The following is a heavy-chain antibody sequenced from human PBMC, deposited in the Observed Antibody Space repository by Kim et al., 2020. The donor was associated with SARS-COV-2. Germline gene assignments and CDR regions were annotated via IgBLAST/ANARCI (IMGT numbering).Heavy chain of an antibody. D-gene: IGHD2-15*01. CDR2: IGTAGDK. V-gene: IGHV3-13*01. CDR1: GFTFSSYD. CDR3: AGDYYSHYYYGMDV. Sequence: GGSLRLSCAASGFTFSSYDMHWVRQATGKGLEWVSAIGTAGDKYYQGSVRGRFTTSRENAKNSLYLQMNSLRAGETAVYYCAGDYYSHYYYGMDVGGQGT. J-gene: IGHJ6*02.